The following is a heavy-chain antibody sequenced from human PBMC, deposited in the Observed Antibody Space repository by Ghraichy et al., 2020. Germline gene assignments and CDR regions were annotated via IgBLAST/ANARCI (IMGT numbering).Heavy chain of an antibody. CDR2: ITTDSNYK. V-gene: IGHV3-21*06. CDR3: ARDPYSGAYGSDSYCNMGV. Sequence: GGSLRLSCIASGFTFSTYNMNWVRQAPGKGPEWISSITTDSNYKYYADSVTGRFTISRDNGANSLFLQMNSLRDEDTAVYYCARDPYSGAYGSDSYCNMGVWGKGITVTVSS. CDR1: GFTFSTYN. D-gene: IGHD1-26*01. J-gene: IGHJ6*03.